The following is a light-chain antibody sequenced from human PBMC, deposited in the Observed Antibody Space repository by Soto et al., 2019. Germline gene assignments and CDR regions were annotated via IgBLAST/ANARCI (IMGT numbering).Light chain of an antibody. CDR3: SSYSSSSTLV. Sequence: QSVLTQPASVSGSPGQSITIACTGTSSDVGGYKYVSWYQQHPGKAPKLMIYEVSNRPSGVSNRFSGSKSGNTASLTISGLQAEEEADYYCSSYSSSSTLVFETGTKVTVL. J-gene: IGLJ1*01. V-gene: IGLV2-14*01. CDR2: EVS. CDR1: SSDVGGYKY.